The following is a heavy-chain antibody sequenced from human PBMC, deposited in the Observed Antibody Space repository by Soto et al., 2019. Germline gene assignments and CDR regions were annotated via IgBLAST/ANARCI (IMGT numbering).Heavy chain of an antibody. Sequence: GGSLRLSCAASGFTFSSYAMHWVRQAPGKGLEWVAVISYDGSNKYYADSVKGRFTISRDNSKNTLYLQMNSLRAEDTAVYYCARDHFTSSSLPLVPWGQGTLVTVSS. J-gene: IGHJ5*02. CDR3: ARDHFTSSSLPLVP. V-gene: IGHV3-30-3*01. CDR2: ISYDGSNK. CDR1: GFTFSSYA. D-gene: IGHD6-6*01.